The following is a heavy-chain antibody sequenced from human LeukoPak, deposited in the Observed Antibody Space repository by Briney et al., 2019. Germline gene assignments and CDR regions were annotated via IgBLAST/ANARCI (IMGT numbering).Heavy chain of an antibody. CDR1: GFTFSSYA. J-gene: IGHJ6*04. V-gene: IGHV3-30*04. CDR3: ARDGGYCSGGSCYSYYYYGMDV. CDR2: ISYDGSNK. D-gene: IGHD2-15*01. Sequence: GGSLRLSCAASGFTFSSYAMHWVGQAPGKGLEWVAVISYDGSNKYYADSVKGRFTISRDNSKNTLYLQMNSLRAEDTAVYYCARDGGYCSGGSCYSYYYYGMDVWGKGTTVTVSS.